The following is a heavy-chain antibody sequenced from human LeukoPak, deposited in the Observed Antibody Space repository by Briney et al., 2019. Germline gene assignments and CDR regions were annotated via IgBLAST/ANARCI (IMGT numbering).Heavy chain of an antibody. V-gene: IGHV3-23*01. J-gene: IGHJ4*02. CDR1: GFTFTSFA. CDR2: ISGSGGST. Sequence: GGSLRLSCAASGFTFTSFAMSWVRQIPGKGLEWVSTISGSGGSTYYADSVKGRFTISRDISKNTLYLQMNSLRVEDTAVYFCARGHSSSWYYFDYWGQGTLVTVSS. CDR3: ARGHSSSWYYFDY. D-gene: IGHD6-13*01.